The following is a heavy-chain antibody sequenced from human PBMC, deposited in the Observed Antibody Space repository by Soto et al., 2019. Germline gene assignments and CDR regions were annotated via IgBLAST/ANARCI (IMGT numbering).Heavy chain of an antibody. J-gene: IGHJ4*02. V-gene: IGHV3-23*01. CDR3: ARGSTDAYPGSRIFLF. CDR1: GVSCGSRA. CDR2: ITDTGGDT. D-gene: IGHD3-10*01. Sequence: GGSGRLACVASGVSCGSRAMCWVGQAPGEGLEWVSTITDTGGDTKYADSVRGRFTISRDNSKNTLYLQMSSLRVEDSAVYYCARGSTDAYPGSRIFLFWGRGT.